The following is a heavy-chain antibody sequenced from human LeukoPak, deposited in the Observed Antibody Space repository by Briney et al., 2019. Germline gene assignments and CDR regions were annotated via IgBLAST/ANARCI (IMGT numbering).Heavy chain of an antibody. J-gene: IGHJ6*02. CDR3: ARAPGVRGVYYYYGMDV. CDR2: IYHSGST. Sequence: PSETLSLTCAVSGGSISSGGYSWSWIRQPPGKGLEWIGYIYHSGSTYYNPSLKSRVTISVDRSKNQFSLKLSSVTAADTAVDYCARAPGVRGVYYYYGMDVWGQGTTVTVSS. CDR1: GGSISSGGYS. D-gene: IGHD3-10*01. V-gene: IGHV4-30-2*01.